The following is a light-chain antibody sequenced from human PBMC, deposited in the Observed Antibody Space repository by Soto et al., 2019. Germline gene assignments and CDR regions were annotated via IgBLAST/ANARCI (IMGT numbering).Light chain of an antibody. Sequence: QSVLTQPPSASGTPGQRVTISCSGSSSNIGSNTVNWYQQLPGTAPKILIYSNNQQPSGVPDRFSGSKSGTSASLAISGLQSEDEADYYCAAWDDSLVFGGGTKLTVL. CDR3: AAWDDSLV. J-gene: IGLJ2*01. V-gene: IGLV1-44*01. CDR1: SSNIGSNT. CDR2: SNN.